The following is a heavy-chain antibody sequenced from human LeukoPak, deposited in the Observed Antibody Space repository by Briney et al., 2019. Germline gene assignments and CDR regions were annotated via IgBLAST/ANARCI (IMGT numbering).Heavy chain of an antibody. CDR1: GGSISSGGYS. V-gene: IGHV4-30-2*01. Sequence: SQTLSLTCAVSGGSISSGGYSWSWIRQPPGKGLEWIGYIYHSGSTYYNPSLKSRVTISVDRSKNQFSLKLSSVTAADTAVYYCARVGVGGRKQLVGSPFFDYWGQGTLVTVSS. J-gene: IGHJ4*02. CDR3: ARVGVGGRKQLVGSPFFDY. CDR2: IYHSGST. D-gene: IGHD6-6*01.